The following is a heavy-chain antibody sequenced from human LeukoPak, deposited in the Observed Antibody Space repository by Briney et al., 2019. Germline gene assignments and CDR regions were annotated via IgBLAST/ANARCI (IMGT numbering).Heavy chain of an antibody. Sequence: SETLSLTCTVSVGSISSNSYYWGWIRQPPGKGLEWIGTIYYSGSTSYNPSLKSRVTISVDTPKNQFSLNLSSVTAADTAVYYCARHAAHGLVATGPRPLDYWGQGTLVTVSS. V-gene: IGHV4-39*01. CDR1: VGSISSNSYY. CDR3: ARHAAHGLVATGPRPLDY. J-gene: IGHJ4*02. D-gene: IGHD6-6*01. CDR2: IYYSGST.